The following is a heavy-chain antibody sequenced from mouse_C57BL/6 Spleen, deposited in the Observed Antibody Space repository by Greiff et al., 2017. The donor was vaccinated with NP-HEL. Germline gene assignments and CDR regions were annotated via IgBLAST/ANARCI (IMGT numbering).Heavy chain of an antibody. J-gene: IGHJ1*03. CDR3: ASPYDYDKSRYFDV. CDR1: GFTFSSYG. CDR2: ISSGGSYT. D-gene: IGHD2-4*01. V-gene: IGHV5-6*01. Sequence: EVQLQESGGDLVKPGGSLKLSCAASGFTFSSYGMSWVRQTPDKRLEWVATISSGGSYTYYPDSVKGRFTISRDNAKNTLYLQMSSLKTEDTAMYYWASPYDYDKSRYFDVWGTGTTVTVSS.